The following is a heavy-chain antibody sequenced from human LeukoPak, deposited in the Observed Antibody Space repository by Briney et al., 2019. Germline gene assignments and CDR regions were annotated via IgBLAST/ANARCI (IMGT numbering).Heavy chain of an antibody. J-gene: IGHJ4*02. V-gene: IGHV3-48*04. D-gene: IGHD5-12*01. CDR1: GFTFSSYS. CDR2: ISSSSSTI. CDR3: ARTRGYSGYDTHY. Sequence: GGSLRLSCAASGFTFSSYSINWVRQAPGKGLEWVSYISSSSSTIYYADSVKGRFTISRDNAKNSLYLQMNSLRAEDTAVYYCARTRGYSGYDTHYWGQGTLVTVSS.